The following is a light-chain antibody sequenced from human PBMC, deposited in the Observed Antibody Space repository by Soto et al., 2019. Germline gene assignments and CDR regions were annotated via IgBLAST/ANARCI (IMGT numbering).Light chain of an antibody. Sequence: QSALTQPASVSGSPGQSITISCTGTSSDVGSYNLVSWYQQHPGKAPKLMIYEGSKRPSGVSNRFSGSKSGNTASLTISGLQAEDEADYYCCSYAGRVVVFGGGTELTVL. J-gene: IGLJ2*01. CDR3: CSYAGRVVV. V-gene: IGLV2-23*01. CDR1: SSDVGSYNL. CDR2: EGS.